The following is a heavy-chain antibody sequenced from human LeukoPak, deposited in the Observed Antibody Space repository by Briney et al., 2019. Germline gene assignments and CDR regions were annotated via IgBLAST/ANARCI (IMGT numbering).Heavy chain of an antibody. Sequence: GGSLRLSCAASGFTFSNYGMHWVRQAPGKGLEWVAVIWYDGSNKYYAHSVKGRFTISRDNSKNTLYLQMNSLRAEDTAVYYCAGNYGPYYFDYWGQGTLVTVSS. CDR2: IWYDGSNK. D-gene: IGHD3-10*01. J-gene: IGHJ4*02. V-gene: IGHV3-33*01. CDR1: GFTFSNYG. CDR3: AGNYGPYYFDY.